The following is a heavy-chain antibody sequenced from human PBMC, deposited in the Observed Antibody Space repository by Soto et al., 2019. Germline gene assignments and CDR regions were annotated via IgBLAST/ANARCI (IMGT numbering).Heavy chain of an antibody. CDR2: INAGNRNT. CDR1: GYTFTNYA. D-gene: IGHD3-16*02. Sequence: GASVKVSCKASGYTFTNYAIHWVRQAPGQRLEWMGWINAGNRNTEYSQKFQGRVIMTKDTSASTAYMELSSLRSEDTAVYYCARGYDYVWGSYRSDAFDIWGQGTMVTVSS. J-gene: IGHJ3*02. CDR3: ARGYDYVWGSYRSDAFDI. V-gene: IGHV1-3*01.